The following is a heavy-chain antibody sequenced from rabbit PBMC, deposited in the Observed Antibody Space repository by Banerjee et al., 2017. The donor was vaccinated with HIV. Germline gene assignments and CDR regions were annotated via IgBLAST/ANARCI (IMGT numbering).Heavy chain of an antibody. V-gene: IGHV1S40*01. CDR3: ARKGSTSSTSYYDL. J-gene: IGHJ4*01. D-gene: IGHD1-1*01. Sequence: WAKGRFTISKTSSTTVTLQLNSLTAADTATYFCARKGSTSSTSYYDLWGPGTLVTVS.